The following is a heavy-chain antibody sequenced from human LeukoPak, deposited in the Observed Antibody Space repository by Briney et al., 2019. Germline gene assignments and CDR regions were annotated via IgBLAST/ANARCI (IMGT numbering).Heavy chain of an antibody. CDR3: ARELTYAVTADMDV. CDR2: ISSSSSYI. Sequence: GGSLRLSCAASGFTFSSYSMNWVRQAPGKGLEWVSSISSSSSYIYYADSVKGRFTISRDNAKNSLYLQMSSLRAEDTAVYYCARELTYAVTADMDVWGKGTTVTVSS. V-gene: IGHV3-21*01. CDR1: GFTFSSYS. J-gene: IGHJ6*03. D-gene: IGHD4-23*01.